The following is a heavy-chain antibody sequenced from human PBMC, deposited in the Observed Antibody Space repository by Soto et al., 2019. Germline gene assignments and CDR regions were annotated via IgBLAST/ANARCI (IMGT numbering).Heavy chain of an antibody. J-gene: IGHJ6*03. V-gene: IGHV4-34*01. CDR2: INHSGST. Sequence: SETLSLTCAVYGGSFSGYYWSWIRQPPGKGLEWIGEINHSGSTNYNPSLKSRVTISVDTSKNQFSLKLSSVTAADTAVYYCARRSTGLQDIVVVPAAPYYYMDVWGKGTTVTVSS. CDR3: ARRSTGLQDIVVVPAAPYYYMDV. D-gene: IGHD2-2*01. CDR1: GGSFSGYY.